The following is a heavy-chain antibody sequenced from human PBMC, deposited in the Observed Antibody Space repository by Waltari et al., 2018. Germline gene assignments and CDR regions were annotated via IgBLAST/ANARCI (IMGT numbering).Heavy chain of an antibody. D-gene: IGHD3-22*01. CDR3: ARDDYYDSSGYYWGWFDP. CDR2: SYYSGST. Sequence: QLQLQESGPGLVKPSETLSLTCTVSGGSISSSSYYWGWIRQPPGKGLEWIGSSYYSGSTYYNPSLKSRVTISVDTSKNQFSLKLSSVTAADTAVYYCARDDYYDSSGYYWGWFDPWGQGTLVTVSS. V-gene: IGHV4-39*01. J-gene: IGHJ5*02. CDR1: GGSISSSSYY.